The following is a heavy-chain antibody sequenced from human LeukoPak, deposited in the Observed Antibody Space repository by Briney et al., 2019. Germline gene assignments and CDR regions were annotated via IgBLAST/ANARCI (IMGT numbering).Heavy chain of an antibody. CDR2: ISSDASII. J-gene: IGHJ4*02. CDR1: GVPFTASW. Sequence: GGSLRLSCAASGVPFTASWMHWVRQAPGKGLAWVSHISSDASIIVYADPVKGRFTISRDNAKNTLYLQMNSLRVDDTAVYYCARDYDSSGYYFDYWGQGTLVTVSS. CDR3: ARDYDSSGYYFDY. D-gene: IGHD3-22*01. V-gene: IGHV3-74*01.